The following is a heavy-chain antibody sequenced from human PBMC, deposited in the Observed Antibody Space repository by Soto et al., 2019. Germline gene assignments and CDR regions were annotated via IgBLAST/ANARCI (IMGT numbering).Heavy chain of an antibody. CDR3: ARSSLMTTDDDLDI. Sequence: ASVKVSCKASGYTFTGYYIHWVRQAPGQGLECMGWIKSNSGGTNYAQKFQGRVTMTRDTSISTAYMELSRLRSDDTAVYYCARSSLMTTDDDLDIWGQGTMVTASS. CDR1: GYTFTGYY. V-gene: IGHV1-2*02. CDR2: IKSNSGGT. D-gene: IGHD3-16*01. J-gene: IGHJ3*02.